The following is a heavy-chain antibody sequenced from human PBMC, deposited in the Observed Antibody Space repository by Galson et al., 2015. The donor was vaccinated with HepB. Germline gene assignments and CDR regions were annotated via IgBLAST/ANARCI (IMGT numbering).Heavy chain of an antibody. V-gene: IGHV6-1*01. CDR1: GDSVSSNSAA. Sequence: CAISGDSVSSNSAAWNWIRQSPSRGLEWLGRTYYRSKWYNDYAVSVKSRITINPDTSKNQFSLQLNSVTPEDTAVYYCARVPILSSWNDHFFDYWGQGTLVTVSS. J-gene: IGHJ4*02. CDR3: ARVPILSSWNDHFFDY. D-gene: IGHD1-1*01. CDR2: TYYRSKWYN.